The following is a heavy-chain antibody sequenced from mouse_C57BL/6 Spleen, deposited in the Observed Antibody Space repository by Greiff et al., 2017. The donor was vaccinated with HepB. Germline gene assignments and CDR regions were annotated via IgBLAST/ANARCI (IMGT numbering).Heavy chain of an antibody. V-gene: IGHV1-80*01. CDR3: ARGYYGNIDY. CDR2: IYPGDGDT. D-gene: IGHD2-1*01. CDR1: GYAFSSYW. J-gene: IGHJ2*01. Sequence: VQLVESGAELVKPGASVKISCKASGYAFSSYWMNWVKQRPGKGLEWIGQIYPGDGDTNYNGKFKGKATLTADKSSSTAYMQLSSLTSEDSAVYFCARGYYGNIDYWGQGTTLTVSS.